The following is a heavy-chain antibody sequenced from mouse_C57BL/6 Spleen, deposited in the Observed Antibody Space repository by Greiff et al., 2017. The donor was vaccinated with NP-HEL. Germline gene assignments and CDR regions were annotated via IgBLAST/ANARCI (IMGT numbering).Heavy chain of an antibody. CDR2: IDPENGDT. Sequence: VQLQQSGAELVRPGASVKLSCTASGFNFKDDYMHWVKQRPEQGLEWIGWIDPENGDTEYASKFQGKATITADTSSNTAYLQLSSLTSEDTAVYYCTNYYGSSSDYWGQGTTLTVSS. J-gene: IGHJ2*01. CDR1: GFNFKDDY. D-gene: IGHD1-1*01. CDR3: TNYYGSSSDY. V-gene: IGHV14-4*01.